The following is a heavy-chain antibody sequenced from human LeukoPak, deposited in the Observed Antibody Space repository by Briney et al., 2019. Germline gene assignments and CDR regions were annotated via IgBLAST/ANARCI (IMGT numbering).Heavy chain of an antibody. CDR1: GGSISGYY. CDR3: ARHFTYYYDTSGYPRDAFDI. J-gene: IGHJ3*02. V-gene: IGHV4-59*08. CDR2: IYYSGST. Sequence: SETLSLTCTVSGGSISGYYWSWIRQSPGKGLGWMGYIYYSGSTNYNPSLKSRVTISLDMSKNQFSLQLSSVTAADTALYYCARHFTYYYDTSGYPRDAFDIWGQGTMVTVSS. D-gene: IGHD3-22*01.